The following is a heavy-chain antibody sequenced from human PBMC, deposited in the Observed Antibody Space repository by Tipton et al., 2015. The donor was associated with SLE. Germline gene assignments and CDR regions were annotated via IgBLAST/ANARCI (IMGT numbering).Heavy chain of an antibody. CDR1: GFTFSASA. CDR3: AKYEQSLSSGDWYFDL. J-gene: IGHJ2*01. V-gene: IGHV3-33*06. CDR2: IWFDANNK. D-gene: IGHD6-6*01. Sequence: SLRLSCAASGFTFSASAMNWVRQAPGKGLEWVSVIWFDANNKYYADSVKGRFTISRDNSKNTLYLQMNSLRAEDTATYYCAKYEQSLSSGDWYFDLWGRGTLVSVSS.